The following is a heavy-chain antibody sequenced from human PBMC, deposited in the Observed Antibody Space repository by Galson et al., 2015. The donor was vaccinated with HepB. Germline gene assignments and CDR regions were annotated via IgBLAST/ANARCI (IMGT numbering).Heavy chain of an antibody. CDR3: TRGSDYNNSGGDY. CDR2: IYTSGIT. J-gene: IGHJ4*02. CDR1: GGSISTYY. V-gene: IGHV4-4*07. Sequence: QVQLQESGPGLVKPSETLSLTCTVSGGSISTYYWNWIRQPAGKGLEWIGRIYTSGITNYNPSLKSRVTMSVDTSKNQFSLKLSSVTAADTAVYYCTRGSDYNNSGGDYWGQGTLVTVSS. D-gene: IGHD4-11*01.